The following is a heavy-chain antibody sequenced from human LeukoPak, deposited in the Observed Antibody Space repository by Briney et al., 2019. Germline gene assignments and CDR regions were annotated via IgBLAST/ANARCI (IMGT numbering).Heavy chain of an antibody. CDR3: ARDRSGYDFLGRVFDY. J-gene: IGHJ4*02. V-gene: IGHV3-74*01. CDR1: GFTFSSYW. D-gene: IGHD5-12*01. CDR2: INSDGSST. Sequence: GGSLRLSCAASGFTFSSYWMPWVRQAPGKGLVWVSRINSDGSSTSYADSVKGRFTISRDNAKNTLYLQMNSLRAEDTAVYYCARDRSGYDFLGRVFDYWGQGTLVTVSS.